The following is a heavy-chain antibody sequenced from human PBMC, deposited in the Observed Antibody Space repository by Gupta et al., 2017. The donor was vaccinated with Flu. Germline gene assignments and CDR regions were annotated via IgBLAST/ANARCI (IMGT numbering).Heavy chain of an antibody. CDR2: VGGSGSPT. CDR1: SSTFSPHA. J-gene: IGHJ4*02. CDR3: AKDRGGLVDTGTLDY. V-gene: IGHV3-23*01. Sequence: EVQLLESGGGSAQPGESLRLSCAWSSSTFSPHAMSWVRQAPGKGLEWVSGVGGSGSPTNYADSVKGRFTISRDNSRKTLFLQMNNLRVEDTAIYYCAKDRGGLVDTGTLDYWGQGTLVTVSS. D-gene: IGHD5-18*01.